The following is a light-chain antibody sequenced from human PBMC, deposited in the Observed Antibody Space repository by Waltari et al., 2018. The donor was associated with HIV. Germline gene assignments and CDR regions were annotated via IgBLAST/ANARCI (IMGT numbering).Light chain of an antibody. V-gene: IGKV4-1*01. CDR2: WAS. J-gene: IGKJ1*01. Sequence: DIVMTQSPDSLAVSLGERATINCKSSQSVLNSSNNKNYLAWFQQKPGQPPKLLIYWASTRESGVPDRFSGSGSGTDFTLTTSSLQAEDVAVYYCQQYFATPWTFGQGTKVEIK. CDR3: QQYFATPWT. CDR1: QSVLNSSNNKNY.